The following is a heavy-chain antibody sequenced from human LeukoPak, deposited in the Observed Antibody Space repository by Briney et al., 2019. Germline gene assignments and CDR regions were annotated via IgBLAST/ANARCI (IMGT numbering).Heavy chain of an antibody. V-gene: IGHV4-39*01. J-gene: IGHJ4*02. CDR2: IYYSGST. D-gene: IGHD1-7*01. CDR3: ASQLITGTTNYYFDY. CDR1: GGSLSSSSYY. Sequence: PSETLSLTCTVSGGSLSSSSYYWGWIRQPPGKGLEWIGGIYYSGSTYYNPSLKSRVTISVDTSKNQFSLKLSSVTAADTAVYYCASQLITGTTNYYFDYWGQGTLVTVSS.